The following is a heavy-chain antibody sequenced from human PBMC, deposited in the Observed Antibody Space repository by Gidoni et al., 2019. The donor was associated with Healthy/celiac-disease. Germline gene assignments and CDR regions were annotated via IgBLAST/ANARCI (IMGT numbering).Heavy chain of an antibody. J-gene: IGHJ4*02. CDR3: ARDGYKGGFDY. V-gene: IGHV3-20*01. D-gene: IGHD5-12*01. Sequence: EVQLVESGGGVVRPGGSLRISCAAAGFTFDDYGMSWVRHAPGKGLVWVSGINWNGGSTGYADSVKGRFTISRDNAKNSLYLQMNSLRAEDTALYHCARDGYKGGFDYWGQGTLVTVSS. CDR1: GFTFDDYG. CDR2: INWNGGST.